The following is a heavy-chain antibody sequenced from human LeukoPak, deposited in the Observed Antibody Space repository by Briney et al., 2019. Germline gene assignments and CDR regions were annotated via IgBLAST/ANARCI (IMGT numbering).Heavy chain of an antibody. D-gene: IGHD3-16*01. J-gene: IGHJ5*02. Sequence: PSETLSLTCTVSGGSISSYYWSWIRQPPGKGLEWIGYIYYSGSTYYNPSLKSRVTISVDTSKNQFSLKLSSVTAADTAVYYCARGGSYGFLYNWFDPWGQGTLVTVSS. CDR1: GGSISSYY. CDR3: ARGGSYGFLYNWFDP. V-gene: IGHV4-59*12. CDR2: IYYSGST.